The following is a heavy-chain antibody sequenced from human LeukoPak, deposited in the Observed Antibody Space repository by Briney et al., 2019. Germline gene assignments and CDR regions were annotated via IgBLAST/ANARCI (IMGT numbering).Heavy chain of an antibody. D-gene: IGHD5-18*01. CDR1: GFTFSSYG. CDR3: ARDLDTAMDPGVDY. Sequence: GGSLRLSCAASGFTFSSYGMHWVRQVPGKGLEWVAVIWYDGSNKYYADSVKGRFTISRDNSKNTLYLQMNSLRAEDTAVYYCARDLDTAMDPGVDYWGQGTLVTVSS. J-gene: IGHJ4*02. V-gene: IGHV3-33*01. CDR2: IWYDGSNK.